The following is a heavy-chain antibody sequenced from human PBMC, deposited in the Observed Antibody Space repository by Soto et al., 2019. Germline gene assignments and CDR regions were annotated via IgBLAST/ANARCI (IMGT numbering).Heavy chain of an antibody. V-gene: IGHV1-69*01. J-gene: IGHJ5*02. CDR2: IIPIFGTA. CDR1: GGTFSSYA. Sequence: QVQLVQSGAELKKPGSSVKVSCKASGGTFSSYAISWVRQAPGQGLEWMGGIIPIFGTANYAQKFQGRVTMTADEATSTAYMELSSLRSEDTAVYYCAREVGATLNWFAPWGQGTLVTVSS. CDR3: AREVGATLNWFAP. D-gene: IGHD1-26*01.